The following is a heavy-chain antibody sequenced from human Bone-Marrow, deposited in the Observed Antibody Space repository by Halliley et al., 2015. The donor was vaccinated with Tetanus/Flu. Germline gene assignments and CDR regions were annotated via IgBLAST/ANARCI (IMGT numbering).Heavy chain of an antibody. CDR3: ARACGVWPFFGYNGLDV. Sequence: TLSLTCTVSGGSVSSGTFYWNWIRQSPGKGLEWLGYVYFSGSTNSNPSLKSRATVSVETANNQFSLSLKSVTAADTAVDYCARACGVWPFFGYNGLDVWGQGSAVTVSS. CDR1: GGSVSSGTFY. CDR2: VYFSGST. V-gene: IGHV4-61*01. D-gene: IGHD2-8*02. J-gene: IGHJ6*02.